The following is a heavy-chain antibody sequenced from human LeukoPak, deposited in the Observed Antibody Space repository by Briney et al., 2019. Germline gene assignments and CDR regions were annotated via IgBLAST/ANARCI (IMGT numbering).Heavy chain of an antibody. CDR2: INPNSGGT. D-gene: IGHD2-2*01. V-gene: IGHV1-2*02. J-gene: IGHJ6*03. CDR3: ARAVVVPAATRGYYMDV. Sequence: ASVKVSCKASGYTFTGHYMHWVRQAPGQGLEWMGWINPNSGGTNYAQKFQGRVTMTRDTSISTAYMELSRLRSDDTAVYYCARAVVVPAATRGYYMDVWGKGTTVTVSS. CDR1: GYTFTGHY.